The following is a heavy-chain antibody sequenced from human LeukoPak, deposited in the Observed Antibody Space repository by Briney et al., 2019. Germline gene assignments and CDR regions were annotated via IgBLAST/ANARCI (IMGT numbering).Heavy chain of an antibody. D-gene: IGHD4-11*01. J-gene: IGHJ5*02. CDR1: GYTFTSYD. CDR2: VNPYSGGT. Sequence: ASVKVSCKASGYTFTSYDIHWVRQAPGQGLEWMGWVNPYSGGTDYAQKFQGRVTMTRDTSISTAYMELTRLRSDDTAVYYCARPAATTSSWFDPWGQGTPVTVSS. CDR3: ARPAATTSSWFDP. V-gene: IGHV1-2*02.